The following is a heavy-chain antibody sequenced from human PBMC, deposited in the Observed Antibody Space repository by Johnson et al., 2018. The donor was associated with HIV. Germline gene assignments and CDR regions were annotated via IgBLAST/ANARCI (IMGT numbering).Heavy chain of an antibody. CDR1: GFTFSSYD. J-gene: IGHJ3*01. D-gene: IGHD3-16*02. Sequence: VQLVESGGGVVQSGRSLRLSCAASGFTFSSYDMHWVRQATGKGLEWVSAIGTAGDTYYPGSVKGRFTISRENAKNSLYLQMNSLRAGDTALYYCAREAYRFGYAFELWGQGTMVTVSS. CDR2: IGTAGDT. CDR3: AREAYRFGYAFEL. V-gene: IGHV3-13*01.